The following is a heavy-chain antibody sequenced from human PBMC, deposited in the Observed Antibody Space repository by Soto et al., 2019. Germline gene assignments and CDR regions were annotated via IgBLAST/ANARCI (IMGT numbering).Heavy chain of an antibody. CDR3: VRGYHSFDV. V-gene: IGHV3-72*01. CDR2: SRNKAKSYTT. D-gene: IGHD1-1*01. Sequence: EVQLVESGGSLVQPGGSLRLSCAASGFTFSDNYMDWVRQAPGKGLEWVARSRNKAKSYTTVYAASVKDRFTISRDESKNSLYLEMSSLKADDTAVYFCVRGYHSFDVWGRGTMVTVSS. CDR1: GFTFSDNY. J-gene: IGHJ3*01.